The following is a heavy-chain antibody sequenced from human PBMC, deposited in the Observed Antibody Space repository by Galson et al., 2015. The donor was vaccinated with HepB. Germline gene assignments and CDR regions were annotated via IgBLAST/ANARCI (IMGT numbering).Heavy chain of an antibody. D-gene: IGHD4-17*01. CDR2: ISYDGSNK. V-gene: IGHV3-30-3*01. CDR3: AREEVDPLYGDYEGPYYYGMDV. J-gene: IGHJ6*02. CDR1: GFTFSSYA. Sequence: SLRLSCAASGFTFSSYAMHWVRQAPGKGLEWVAVISYDGSNKYYADSVKGRFTISRDNSKNTLYLQMNSLRAEDTAVYYCAREEVDPLYGDYEGPYYYGMDVWGQGATVTVSS.